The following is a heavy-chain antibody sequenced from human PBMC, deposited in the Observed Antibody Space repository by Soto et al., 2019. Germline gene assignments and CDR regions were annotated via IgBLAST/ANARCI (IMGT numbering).Heavy chain of an antibody. J-gene: IGHJ6*02. V-gene: IGHV1-46*01. CDR1: GYTFTNFG. Sequence: GASVKVSCKASGYTFTNFGISWVRQAPGQGLEWMGTISRYGGSTGYAQKFQGRVTMTRDTSTSTVYMEVSSLRSEDTAVYYCARELAGLTSVLYYYGMDVWGQGTTVTVSS. D-gene: IGHD4-4*01. CDR3: ARELAGLTSVLYYYGMDV. CDR2: ISRYGGST.